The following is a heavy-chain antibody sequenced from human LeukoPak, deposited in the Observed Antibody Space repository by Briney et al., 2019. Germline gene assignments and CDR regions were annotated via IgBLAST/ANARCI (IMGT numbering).Heavy chain of an antibody. CDR1: GFTFSSYG. CDR2: ISYDGSNK. CDR3: AKGDHWNDY. V-gene: IGHV3-30*18. J-gene: IGHJ4*02. D-gene: IGHD1-1*01. Sequence: GGSLRLSCVASGFTFSSYGMHWVRQAPGKGLEWVAVISYDGSNKYYADSVKGRFTISRDNSKNTLYLQMNSLRAEDTAVYYCAKGDHWNDYWGQGTLVTVSS.